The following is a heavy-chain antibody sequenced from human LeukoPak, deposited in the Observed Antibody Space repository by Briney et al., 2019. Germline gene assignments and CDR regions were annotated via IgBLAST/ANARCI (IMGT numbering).Heavy chain of an antibody. D-gene: IGHD4-11*01. CDR2: IWYDGSNK. V-gene: IGHV3-33*01. CDR1: GFTFSSYG. Sequence: GGSLRLSCAASGFTFSSYGMHWVRQAPGKGLEWVAVIWYDGSNKYYADSVKGRFTISRDNSKNTLYLQMNSLRAEDTAVYYYARDLQEGYAFDIWGQGTMVTVSS. J-gene: IGHJ3*02. CDR3: ARDLQEGYAFDI.